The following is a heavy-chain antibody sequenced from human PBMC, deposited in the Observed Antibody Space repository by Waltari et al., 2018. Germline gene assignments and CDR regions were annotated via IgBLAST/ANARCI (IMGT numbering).Heavy chain of an antibody. CDR2: IDWDDDK. J-gene: IGHJ3*02. Sequence: QVTLRESGPALVKPTQTLTLTCPFSGFSLSTSGMSVSWIRQPPGKALEWRARIDWDDDKYYSTSLKTRLTISKETSKNQVVLTMTNMDPVDTATYYCARIRLSRLSSSGWDGGAFDIWGQGTMVTVSS. D-gene: IGHD6-19*01. V-gene: IGHV2-70*15. CDR1: GFSLSTSGMS. CDR3: ARIRLSRLSSSGWDGGAFDI.